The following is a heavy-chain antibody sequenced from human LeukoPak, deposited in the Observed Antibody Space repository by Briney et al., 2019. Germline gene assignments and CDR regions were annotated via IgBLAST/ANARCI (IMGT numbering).Heavy chain of an antibody. J-gene: IGHJ3*02. CDR2: INPNSGGT. CDR1: VYTFTDYY. D-gene: IGHD3-10*01. CDR3: ARVRGENHDAFDI. V-gene: IGHV1-2*02. Sequence: GASVKVSCKASVYTFTDYYIHWVRQAPGQGLEWMGWINPNSGGTNYAQKFQGRVTMTRDTSISTAYMELSRLRSDDTAVYYCARVRGENHDAFDIWGQGTMVTVSS.